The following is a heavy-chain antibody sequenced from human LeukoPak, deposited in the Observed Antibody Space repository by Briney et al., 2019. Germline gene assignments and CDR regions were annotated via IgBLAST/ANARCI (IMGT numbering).Heavy chain of an antibody. CDR2: IYYSGST. D-gene: IGHD2-2*02. CDR3: ARGRCSSTSRYILGGENWFDP. J-gene: IGHJ5*02. Sequence: PSETLSLTCTVSGGSISSGDYYWSWIRQPPGKGLEWIGYIYYSGSTYYNPSLKSRVTISVDTSKNQFSLKLSSVTAADTAVYYCARGRCSSTSRYILGGENWFDPWGQGTLVTVSS. CDR1: GGSISSGDYY. V-gene: IGHV4-30-4*01.